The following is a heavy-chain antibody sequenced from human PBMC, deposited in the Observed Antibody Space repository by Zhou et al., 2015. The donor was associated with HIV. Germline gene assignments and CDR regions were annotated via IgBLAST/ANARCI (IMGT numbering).Heavy chain of an antibody. V-gene: IGHV1-3*05. D-gene: IGHD5-18*01. CDR1: AFTFTNFA. Sequence: QVQLVQSGAEDRGPGASVKVSCRASAFTFTNFAIHWVRQAPGQRLEWMGWINTETGDTTFLEKFQDRLKMTRDTSAATAYLELSSLRHEDTAVYYCAREMSKYSNTNVDNWLGPWGQGTLVTVSS. J-gene: IGHJ5*02. CDR3: AREMSKYSNTNVDNWLGP. CDR2: INTETGDT.